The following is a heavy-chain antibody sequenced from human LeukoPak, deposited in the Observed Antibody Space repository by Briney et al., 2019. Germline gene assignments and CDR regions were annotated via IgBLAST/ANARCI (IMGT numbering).Heavy chain of an antibody. J-gene: IGHJ4*02. CDR2: ISAYNGNT. CDR1: GYSFTNYG. Sequence: ASVKVSCKASGYSFTNYGISWVRQAPGQGLEWMGWISAYNGNTNYAQKLQGRVTMTTDTSTSTAYMELRSLRSDDTAVYYCAVEYCSGGSCYSYWGQGTLVTVSS. CDR3: AVEYCSGGSCYSY. V-gene: IGHV1-18*01. D-gene: IGHD2-15*01.